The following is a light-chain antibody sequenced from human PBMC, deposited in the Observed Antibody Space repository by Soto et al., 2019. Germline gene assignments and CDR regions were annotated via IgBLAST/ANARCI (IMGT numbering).Light chain of an antibody. V-gene: IGLV2-8*01. J-gene: IGLJ2*01. Sequence: QSALTQPPSASGSPGQSVTISCTGTSSDVGGYNYVSWYQQHPGKAPKLMIYEVSKRPSGVPDRFSGSKSGNTASLTVSGLQAEDEADYSRSSYAGSTNVVFGGGTKLTVL. CDR2: EVS. CDR3: SSYAGSTNVV. CDR1: SSDVGGYNY.